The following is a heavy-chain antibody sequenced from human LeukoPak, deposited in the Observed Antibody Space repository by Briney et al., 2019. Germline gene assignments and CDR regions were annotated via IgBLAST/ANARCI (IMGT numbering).Heavy chain of an antibody. D-gene: IGHD3-22*01. CDR3: ARLPRPTRYYYDSSGYPD. J-gene: IGHJ4*02. CDR2: INHSGST. V-gene: IGHV4-34*01. CDR1: GGSFSGYY. Sequence: PSETLSLTCAVYGGSFSGYYWSWIRQPPGKGLEWIGEINHSGSTNYNPSLKSRVTISVDTSKNQFSLKLSSVTAADTAVYYCARLPRPTRYYYDSSGYPDWGQGTLVTVSS.